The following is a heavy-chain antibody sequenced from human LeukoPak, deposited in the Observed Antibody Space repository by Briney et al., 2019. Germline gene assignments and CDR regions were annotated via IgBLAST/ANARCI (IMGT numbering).Heavy chain of an antibody. D-gene: IGHD3-22*01. CDR2: ISGSGGST. CDR1: GFTFSSYA. CDR3: AKSAHKYYYDSSGPFDY. Sequence: PGGSLRLSCAASGFTFSSYAMSWVRQAPGKGLEWVSAISGSGGSTYYADSVKGRFTISRDNSKNTLYLQMNSLRAEDTAVYYCAKSAHKYYYDSSGPFDYWGQGNLVTVSS. J-gene: IGHJ4*02. V-gene: IGHV3-23*01.